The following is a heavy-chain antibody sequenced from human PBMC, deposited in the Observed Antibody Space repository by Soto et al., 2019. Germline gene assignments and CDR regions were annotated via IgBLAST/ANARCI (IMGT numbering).Heavy chain of an antibody. D-gene: IGHD3-3*01. V-gene: IGHV5-51*01. J-gene: IGHJ4*02. CDR1: GYSFTSYW. CDR3: ARPATDYDFWSGDYHFDY. CDR2: IYPGDSDT. Sequence: GESLKISCKGSGYSFTSYWIGWVRQMPGKXLEWMGIIYPGDSDTRYSPSFQGQVTISADKSISTAYLQWSSLKASDTAMYYCARPATDYDFWSGDYHFDYWGQGTLVTVSS.